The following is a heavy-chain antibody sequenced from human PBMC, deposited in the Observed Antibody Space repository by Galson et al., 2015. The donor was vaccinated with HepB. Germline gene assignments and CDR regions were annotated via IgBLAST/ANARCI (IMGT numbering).Heavy chain of an antibody. D-gene: IGHD2-2*01. Sequence: SLRLSCAASRFTFSTYTMNWVRQAPGKGLEWVSHISSSGSAIYYTDSVKGRFTISRDNAKNSLYLQMNSLRVEDTALYYCARDLSSPSSAFDYWGQGTLVTVSS. CDR2: ISSSGSAI. V-gene: IGHV3-48*04. CDR1: RFTFSTYT. J-gene: IGHJ4*02. CDR3: ARDLSSPSSAFDY.